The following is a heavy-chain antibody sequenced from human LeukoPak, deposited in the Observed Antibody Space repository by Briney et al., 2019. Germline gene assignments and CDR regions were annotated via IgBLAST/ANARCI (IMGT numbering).Heavy chain of an antibody. Sequence: PSETLSLTRAVYGGSLSGHYWSWIRQSPGKGLEWIGDIHHDGRTKYSPSLKSRVSILLDTSKNEVSLRLTPVTAADTALYFCAREPVPQDYGDTVNAYYLWGQGAMVIVSS. D-gene: IGHD4-17*01. CDR3: AREPVPQDYGDTVNAYYL. J-gene: IGHJ3*01. V-gene: IGHV4-34*01. CDR2: IHHDGRT. CDR1: GGSLSGHY.